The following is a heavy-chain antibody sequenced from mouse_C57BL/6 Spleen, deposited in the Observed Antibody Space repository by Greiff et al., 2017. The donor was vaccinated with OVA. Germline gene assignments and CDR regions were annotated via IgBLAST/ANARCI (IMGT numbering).Heavy chain of an antibody. CDR1: GYAFSSYW. J-gene: IGHJ2*01. CDR2: IYPGDGDT. V-gene: IGHV1-80*01. D-gene: IGHD1-1*01. Sequence: QVQLQQSGAELVKPGASVKISCKASGYAFSSYWMNWVKQRPGKGLEWIGQIYPGDGDTNYNGKFKGKATLTADKSSSKAYMQLSSLTSEDSAVYFCARTAVVATNYFDYWGQGTTLTVSS. CDR3: ARTAVVATNYFDY.